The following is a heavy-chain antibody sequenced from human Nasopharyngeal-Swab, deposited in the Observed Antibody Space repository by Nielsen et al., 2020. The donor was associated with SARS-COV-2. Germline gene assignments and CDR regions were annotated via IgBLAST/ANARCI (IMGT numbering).Heavy chain of an antibody. V-gene: IGHV3-74*01. J-gene: IGHJ4*02. CDR3: ARDFDKTGD. CDR1: GLTFSDSW. Sequence: GGSLRLSCAVSGLTFSDSWIHWVRQAPGKGLEWASRINHDGSRTGYADSVKGRFTISRDNAKNTVYLQMNSLRAEDTAVYYCARDFDKTGDWGQGRLVTVSS. CDR2: INHDGSRT. D-gene: IGHD7-27*01.